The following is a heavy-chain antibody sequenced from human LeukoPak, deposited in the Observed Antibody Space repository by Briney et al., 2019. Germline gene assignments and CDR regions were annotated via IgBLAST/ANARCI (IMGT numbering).Heavy chain of an antibody. J-gene: IGHJ1*01. V-gene: IGHV3-74*01. D-gene: IGHD3-22*01. CDR1: GFTFRSHW. CDR2: IKRDGRST. Sequence: GGSLRLSCAASGFTFRSHWTHWVRQAPGKALVCVSRIKRDGRSTSYADSVKRRFPISRHNAQNTLHLHMHALRSGDTPGLHCARDPVSSGYSSSHDGGQGRLVTV. CDR3: ARDPVSSGYSSSHD.